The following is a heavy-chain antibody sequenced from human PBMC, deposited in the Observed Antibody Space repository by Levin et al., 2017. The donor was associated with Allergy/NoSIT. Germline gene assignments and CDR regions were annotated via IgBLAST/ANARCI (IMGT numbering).Heavy chain of an antibody. V-gene: IGHV1-18*01. Sequence: ASVKVSCKASGYTFTSYGISWVRQAPGQGLEWMGWISAYNGNTNYAQKLQGRVTMTTDTSTSTAYMELRSLRSDDTAVYYCARDLPNFDSGSYYDYWGQGTLVTVSS. J-gene: IGHJ4*02. CDR1: GYTFTSYG. CDR2: ISAYNGNT. D-gene: IGHD3-10*01. CDR3: ARDLPNFDSGSYYDY.